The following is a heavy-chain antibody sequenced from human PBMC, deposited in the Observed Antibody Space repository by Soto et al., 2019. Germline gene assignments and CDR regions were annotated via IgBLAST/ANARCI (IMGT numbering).Heavy chain of an antibody. V-gene: IGHV3-30*03. CDR2: ISYDGSKK. J-gene: IGHJ5*02. D-gene: IGHD3-3*01. CDR1: GFTFSSYG. Sequence: QVQLVESGGGLVQPGRSLRLSCAASGFTFSSYGMHWVRQAPGKGLEWVAVISYDGSKKYYADSVKGRFTISRDNSKNTLSLQMDSLRDEDTAVYYCARGYTSGYPSHWFDPWGQGTLVTVSS. CDR3: ARGYTSGYPSHWFDP.